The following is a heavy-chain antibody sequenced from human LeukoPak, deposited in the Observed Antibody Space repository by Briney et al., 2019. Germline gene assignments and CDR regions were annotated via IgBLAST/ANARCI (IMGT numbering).Heavy chain of an antibody. V-gene: IGHV1-69*02. D-gene: IGHD6-13*01. CDR2: IIPILGIA. J-gene: IGHJ4*02. Sequence: SSVKVSCKASGGTFSSYTISWVRQAPGQGLEWMGRIIPILGIANYAQKFQGRVTITADKSTSTAYMELSSLRSEGTAVYYCARGAAAGPSRYPRPPQDVDYWGQGTLVTVSS. CDR3: ARGAAAGPSRYPRPPQDVDY. CDR1: GGTFSSYT.